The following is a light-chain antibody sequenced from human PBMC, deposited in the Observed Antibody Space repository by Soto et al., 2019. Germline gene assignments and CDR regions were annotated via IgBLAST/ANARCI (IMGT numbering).Light chain of an antibody. CDR3: SSYTNSITHV. CDR1: SSDVGGYDY. Sequence: QSAQTQPASVSGSPGQSITISCTGTSSDVGGYDYVSWYQQHPGKAPKLMIYGVSNRPSGVSNRFSGSKSGNTASLTISGLQAEDEADYYCSSYTNSITHVFGGGTKLTVL. CDR2: GVS. J-gene: IGLJ3*02. V-gene: IGLV2-14*03.